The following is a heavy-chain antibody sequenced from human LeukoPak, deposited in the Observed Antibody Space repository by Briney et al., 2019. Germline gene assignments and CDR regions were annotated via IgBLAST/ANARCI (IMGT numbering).Heavy chain of an antibody. J-gene: IGHJ4*02. Sequence: ASVKVSCKASGYTFTSYGISWVRQAPGQGLEWMGWISAYNGNTNYAQKLQGRVTMTTDTSTSTAYMELRSLRSDDTAVYYCARGTPSGYSYGYGLYWGQGTLVTVSS. D-gene: IGHD5-18*01. CDR1: GYTFTSYG. CDR2: ISAYNGNT. CDR3: ARGTPSGYSYGYGLY. V-gene: IGHV1-18*04.